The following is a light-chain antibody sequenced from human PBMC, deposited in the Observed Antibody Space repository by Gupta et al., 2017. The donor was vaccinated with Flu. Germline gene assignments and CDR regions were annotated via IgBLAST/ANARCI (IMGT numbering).Light chain of an antibody. CDR2: AAS. Sequence: DIQLTQSPSSLSASVGDRVAITFRASQTISHYLNWYQVKPGKAPKLLIYAASRSESGVPSRFSGGGSGTDFTLTINILHPEDFATYYCQQRGSTSWTFGQGTKVEIK. V-gene: IGKV1-39*01. CDR3: QQRGSTSWT. CDR1: QTISHY. J-gene: IGKJ1*01.